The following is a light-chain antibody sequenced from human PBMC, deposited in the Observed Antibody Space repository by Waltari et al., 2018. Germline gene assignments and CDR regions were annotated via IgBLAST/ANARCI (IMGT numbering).Light chain of an antibody. CDR1: QSISTW. V-gene: IGKV1-5*03. CDR2: KSS. J-gene: IGKJ4*01. Sequence: DIQMIPSHSTLPAFVGDRVIYTCRASQSISTWLAVYQQKPGKAPKLLIYKSSTLESRVPSRFSGRGSEPEFTHTISSLQPEDLATYYSQQYKSYSLGSIGGRTKVEI. CDR3: QQYKSYSLGS.